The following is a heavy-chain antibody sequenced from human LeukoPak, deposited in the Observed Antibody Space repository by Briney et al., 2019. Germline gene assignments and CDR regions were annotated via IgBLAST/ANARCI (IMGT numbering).Heavy chain of an antibody. J-gene: IGHJ4*02. CDR2: IYYSGST. CDR3: ARTIDGGDGPEIYFDY. CDR1: GGSISSRY. V-gene: IGHV4-59*11. D-gene: IGHD5-24*01. Sequence: SETLSLTCTVSGGSISSRYWSWIRQPPGKGLEWIGYIYYSGSTNYNPSLKSRVTISVDTSKNQFSLKLSSVTAADTAVYYCARTIDGGDGPEIYFDYWGQGTLVTVSS.